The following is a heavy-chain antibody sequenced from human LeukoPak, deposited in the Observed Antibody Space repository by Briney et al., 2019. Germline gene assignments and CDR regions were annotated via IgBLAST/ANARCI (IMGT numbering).Heavy chain of an antibody. D-gene: IGHD3-9*01. CDR3: ARHKTDFDWLKPGYFDL. CDR2: IYHSGST. CDR1: GGSISSSNW. Sequence: SETLSLTCAVSGGSISSSNWWSWVRQPPGKGLEWIGEIYHSGSTNYNPSLKSRVTISVDTSKNQFSLKLSSVTAADTAVYYCARHKTDFDWLKPGYFDLWGRGTLVTVSS. J-gene: IGHJ2*01. V-gene: IGHV4-4*02.